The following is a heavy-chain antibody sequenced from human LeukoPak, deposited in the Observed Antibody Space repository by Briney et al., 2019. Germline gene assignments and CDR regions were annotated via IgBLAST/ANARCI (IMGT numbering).Heavy chain of an antibody. J-gene: IGHJ4*02. CDR1: GYSISSGYY. CDR2: INHSGST. Sequence: SETLSLTCTVSGYSISSGYYWGWIRQPPGKGLEWIGEINHSGSTNYNPSLKSRVTISVDTSKNQFSLKLSSVTAADTAVYYCARQLSSGWFDYWGQGTLVTVSS. CDR3: ARQLSSGWFDY. D-gene: IGHD6-19*01. V-gene: IGHV4-38-2*02.